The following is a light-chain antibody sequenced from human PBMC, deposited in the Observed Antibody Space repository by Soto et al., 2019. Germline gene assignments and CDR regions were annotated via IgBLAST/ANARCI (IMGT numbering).Light chain of an antibody. CDR3: SSYTRGRTVV. CDR2: DVI. J-gene: IGLJ2*01. CDR1: SDDVGAYSY. Sequence: QSVLTQPASVSGSPGQSITISCTGTSDDVGAYSYVSWYQQVPGKAPKLIIYDVINRPSGVSHRFSGSKSGSTASLTISGLQAEDEADYYCSSYTRGRTVVFGGGTKVTVL. V-gene: IGLV2-14*01.